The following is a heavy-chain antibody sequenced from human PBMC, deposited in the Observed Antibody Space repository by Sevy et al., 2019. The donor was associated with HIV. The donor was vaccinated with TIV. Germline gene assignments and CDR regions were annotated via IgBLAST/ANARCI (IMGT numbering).Heavy chain of an antibody. V-gene: IGHV1-24*01. CDR2: FDPEDGER. J-gene: IGHJ4*02. D-gene: IGHD3-22*01. CDR3: ATTDYYDSTGYYYFDY. Sequence: ASVKVSCKVSGYTLTELSMHWVRQAPGKGLEWMAGFDPEDGERIFAQKFLGRVTMTEDTSTDTAYMELSSLRSEDTAVYYCATTDYYDSTGYYYFDYWGQGTLVTVSS. CDR1: GYTLTELS.